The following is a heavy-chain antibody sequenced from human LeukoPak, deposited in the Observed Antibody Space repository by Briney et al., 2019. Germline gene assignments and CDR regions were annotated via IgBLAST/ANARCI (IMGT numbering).Heavy chain of an antibody. V-gene: IGHV3-9*03. CDR2: ISWNSGSI. D-gene: IGHD6-13*01. CDR1: GFTFDDYA. CDR3: AKDAAGTTRGYYFDY. Sequence: GGSLTLSCAASGFTFDDYAMHWVRQAPGKGLEWVSGISWNSGSIGYADSVKGRFTISRDNAKNSLYLQMNSLRAEDMALYYCAKDAAGTTRGYYFDYWGQGTLVTVSS. J-gene: IGHJ4*02.